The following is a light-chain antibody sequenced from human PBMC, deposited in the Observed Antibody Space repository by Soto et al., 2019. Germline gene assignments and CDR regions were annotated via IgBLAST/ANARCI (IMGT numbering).Light chain of an antibody. CDR3: QHYSDSPLN. J-gene: IGKJ4*01. Sequence: EIVLTQSPCTLSLSPGERATLSCRASQTVRTNYLAWFQHKPGQAPRLLIYGASSRATGIPDRFSGSGSATYLTRTITRLEPADFAVYFCQHYSDSPLNFGGGTKVEIK. V-gene: IGKV3-20*01. CDR1: QTVRTNY. CDR2: GAS.